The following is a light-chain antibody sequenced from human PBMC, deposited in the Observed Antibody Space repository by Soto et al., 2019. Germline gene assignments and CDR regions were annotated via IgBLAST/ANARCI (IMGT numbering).Light chain of an antibody. CDR3: QQYNSYSLT. CDR1: QSISSW. J-gene: IGKJ4*01. V-gene: IGKV1-5*01. CDR2: DAS. Sequence: DIQMTQSPSTLSASVGDRVTITCRASQSISSWLAWYQQKPGKAPKLLIYDASSLESGVPSRLSGSGSGTEFTLNISSLRPDDFATYYCQQYNSYSLTFGGGTKVEI.